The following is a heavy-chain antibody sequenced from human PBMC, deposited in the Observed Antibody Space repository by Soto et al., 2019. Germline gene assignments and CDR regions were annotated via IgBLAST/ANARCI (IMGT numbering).Heavy chain of an antibody. CDR2: IYYSGST. J-gene: IGHJ4*02. CDR3: ARDSLETAFDY. V-gene: IGHV4-30-4*01. Sequence: SETLSLTCTVSGGSISSGDYYWSWIRQPPGKGLEWIGYIYYSGSTYYNPSLKSRVTISVDTSKNQFSLKLSSVTAADTAVYYCARDSLETAFDYWGQGTLVTVS. CDR1: GGSISSGDYY. D-gene: IGHD5-18*01.